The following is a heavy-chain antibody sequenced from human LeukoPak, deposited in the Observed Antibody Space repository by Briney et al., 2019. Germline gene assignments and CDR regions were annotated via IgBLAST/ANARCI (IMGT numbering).Heavy chain of an antibody. CDR2: IYWDDDK. CDR1: GFSPTTIRVG. CDR3: AHSVGGGGKRWAFDI. J-gene: IGHJ3*02. D-gene: IGHD4-23*01. V-gene: IGHV2-5*02. Sequence: SGPTLVNPTQTLTLTCTFSGFSPTTIRVGVCWIRQPPGKALEWPALIYWDDDKRYSPSLKSRLTITKDTSKNQVVLTMTNMDPVDTATYYCAHSVGGGGKRWAFDIWGQGTMVTVSS.